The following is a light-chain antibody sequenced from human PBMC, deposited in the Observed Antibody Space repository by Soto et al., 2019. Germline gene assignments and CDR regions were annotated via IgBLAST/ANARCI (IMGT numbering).Light chain of an antibody. CDR1: SSDVGSYNR. CDR2: EVS. J-gene: IGLJ3*02. CDR3: SSYTISSTWV. V-gene: IGLV2-18*02. Sequence: QSVLTQPPSVSGSPGQSVTISCTGTSSDVGSYNRVSWYQQPPGTAPKLMIYEVSNRPSGVPDRFSGSKSGNTASLTISGLQAEDEADYSCSSYTISSTWVFGGGTKLTVL.